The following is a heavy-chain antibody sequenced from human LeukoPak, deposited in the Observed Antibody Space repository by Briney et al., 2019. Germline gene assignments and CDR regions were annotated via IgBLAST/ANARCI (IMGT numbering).Heavy chain of an antibody. Sequence: GESLKISCRGSGYSFTTNWIGCVRQMPGKGLEWVGIIYPADSDARYSPSFRGHVTISADKSISTAYLQWSSLKASDTALYFCATRRAAYPIDYWGQGTLIAVSS. V-gene: IGHV5-51*01. CDR3: ATRRAAYPIDY. D-gene: IGHD5-24*01. J-gene: IGHJ4*02. CDR1: GYSFTTNW. CDR2: IYPADSDA.